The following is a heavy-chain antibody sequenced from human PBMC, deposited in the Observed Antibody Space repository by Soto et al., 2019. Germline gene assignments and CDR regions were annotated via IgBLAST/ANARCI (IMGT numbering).Heavy chain of an antibody. V-gene: IGHV5-10-1*01. D-gene: IGHD3-22*01. CDR2: IDPSDSQT. Sequence: GESLKISCKGSGYSFAGYWTTWVRQKPGKGLEWMGRIDPSDSQTYYSPSFRGHVAISVTKSITTVFLQWSSLRASDTAMYYCARQIYDSDTGPNFQYYFDSWGQGTPVTVSS. CDR3: ARQIYDSDTGPNFQYYFDS. CDR1: GYSFAGYW. J-gene: IGHJ4*02.